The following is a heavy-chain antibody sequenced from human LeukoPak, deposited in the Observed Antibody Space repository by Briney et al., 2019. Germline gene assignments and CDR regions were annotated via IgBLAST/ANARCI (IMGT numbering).Heavy chain of an antibody. CDR2: ISSGTSTQ. D-gene: IGHD3-22*01. Sequence: GGSLRLSCAASGFTFSSYSMNWVRQAPGKGLEWVSYISSGTSTQYYADSMKGRFTISRDNAKNSLYLQMNSLSADDTAVYYCARGDRNNYYSLFDYWGQGTLVTVSS. V-gene: IGHV3-48*04. J-gene: IGHJ4*02. CDR1: GFTFSSYS. CDR3: ARGDRNNYYSLFDY.